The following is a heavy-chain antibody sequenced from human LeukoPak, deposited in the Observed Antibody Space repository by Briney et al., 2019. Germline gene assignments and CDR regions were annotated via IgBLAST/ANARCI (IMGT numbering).Heavy chain of an antibody. Sequence: SETLSITCAVYGGSFSGYYWSWIRQPPGKGLEWIGEINHSGNTNYNPSLKSRVTISVDTSKNQFSLKLSSVTAADTAVYYCARGARTPSGYGSRTAGRANWFDPWGQGTLVTVSS. CDR3: ARGARTPSGYGSRTAGRANWFDP. J-gene: IGHJ5*02. V-gene: IGHV4-34*01. CDR1: GGSFSGYY. D-gene: IGHD5-12*01. CDR2: INHSGNT.